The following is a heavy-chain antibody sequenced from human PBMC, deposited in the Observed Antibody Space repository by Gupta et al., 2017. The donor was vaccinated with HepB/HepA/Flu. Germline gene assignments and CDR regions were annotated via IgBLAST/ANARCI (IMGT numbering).Heavy chain of an antibody. Sequence: QVQLQESGPGLVKPSETLSLTCTVSGGSISSYYWSWIRQPAGKGLDWIGRMDTSGSTNYNPSLKSRVTMSVDTSKNQFSLKLSSVTAADTAVYYCARDDDTYCGGDCYFGAFDIWGQGTMVTVSS. V-gene: IGHV4-4*07. CDR1: GGSISSYY. CDR3: ARDDDTYCGGDCYFGAFDI. J-gene: IGHJ3*02. D-gene: IGHD2-21*01. CDR2: MDTSGST.